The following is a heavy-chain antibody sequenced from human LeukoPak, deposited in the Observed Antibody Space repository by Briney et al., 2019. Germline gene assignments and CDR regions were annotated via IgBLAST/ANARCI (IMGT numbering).Heavy chain of an antibody. CDR2: IYYSGST. Sequence: SETLSLTCTVSGGSISSYYWSWIRQPPGKGLEWIGYIYYSGSTNYNPSLKSRVTISVDTSRNQFSLKLSSVTAADTAVYYCARASVGATGYYFDYWGQGTLVTVPS. D-gene: IGHD1-26*01. CDR3: ARASVGATGYYFDY. V-gene: IGHV4-59*01. J-gene: IGHJ4*02. CDR1: GGSISSYY.